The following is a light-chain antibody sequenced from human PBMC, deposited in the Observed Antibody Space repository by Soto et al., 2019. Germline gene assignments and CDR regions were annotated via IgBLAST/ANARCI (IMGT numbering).Light chain of an antibody. CDR2: RDN. CDR1: SSDIGSNT. V-gene: IGLV1-44*01. J-gene: IGLJ3*02. CDR3: ASWDDSLNGWV. Sequence: QSVLTQPPSASGTPGQRVTISCSGSSSDIGSNTVNWYQQLPGTAPKLLIYRDNHRPSGVPDRFSGSKSGITASLAVSGLQSDDEAEYYCASWDDSLNGWVFGGGTKLTVL.